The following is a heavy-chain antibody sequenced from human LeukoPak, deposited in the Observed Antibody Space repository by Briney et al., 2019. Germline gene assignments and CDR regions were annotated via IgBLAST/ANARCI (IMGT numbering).Heavy chain of an antibody. J-gene: IGHJ4*02. CDR3: ARARKSSYYDILTGYYPARNLDY. CDR1: GGTFSSYA. CDR2: IIPILGIA. V-gene: IGHV1-69*04. Sequence: ASAKVSCKASGGTFSSYAISWVRQAPGQGLEWMGRIIPILGIANYAQKFQGRVTITADKSTSTAYMELGSLRSEDTAVYYCARARKSSYYDILTGYYPARNLDYWGQGTLVTVSS. D-gene: IGHD3-9*01.